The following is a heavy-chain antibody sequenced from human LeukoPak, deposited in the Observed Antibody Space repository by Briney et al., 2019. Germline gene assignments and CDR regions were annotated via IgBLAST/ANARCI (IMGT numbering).Heavy chain of an antibody. J-gene: IGHJ4*02. CDR1: GCTFSSYG. CDR2: ISGSGRNT. V-gene: IGHV3-23*01. CDR3: AKVSGPTDF. Sequence: TGGSLRLSCAASGCTFSSYGMRWVRQAPGKGLEWVSAISGSGRNTYYADSVKGRFTISRDNSKNTLYLQMNSLRAEDTAVHYCAKVSGPTDFWGQGALVTVSS.